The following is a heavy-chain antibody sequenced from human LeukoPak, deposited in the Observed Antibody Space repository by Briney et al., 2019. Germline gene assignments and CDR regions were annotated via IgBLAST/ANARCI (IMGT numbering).Heavy chain of an antibody. D-gene: IGHD1-26*01. CDR2: ISSSGSTI. V-gene: IGHV3-11*04. CDR1: GFTFSDYY. CDR3: ARDPPSGSYFPYYFDY. J-gene: IGHJ4*02. Sequence: GGSLRLSCAASGFTFSDYYMSWIRQAPGKGLEWVSYISSSGSTIYYADSVKGRFTISRDNAKNSLYLQMNSLRAEDTAVYYCARDPPSGSYFPYYFDYWGQGTLVTVSS.